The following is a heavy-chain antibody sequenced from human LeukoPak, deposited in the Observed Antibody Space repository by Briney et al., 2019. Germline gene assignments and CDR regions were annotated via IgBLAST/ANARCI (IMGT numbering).Heavy chain of an antibody. Sequence: NPSETLFLTCAVYGGSFSGYYWSWIRQPPGKGLEWIGEINHSGSTNYNPSLKSRVTISVDTSKNQFSLKLSSVTAADTAVYYCARYCTNGVCAGPLVDYWGQGTLVTVSS. CDR3: ARYCTNGVCAGPLVDY. D-gene: IGHD2-8*01. V-gene: IGHV4-34*01. CDR2: INHSGST. CDR1: GGSFSGYY. J-gene: IGHJ4*02.